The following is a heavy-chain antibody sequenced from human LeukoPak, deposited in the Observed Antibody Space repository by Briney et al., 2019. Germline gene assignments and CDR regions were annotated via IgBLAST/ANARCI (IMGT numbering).Heavy chain of an antibody. D-gene: IGHD5-24*01. Sequence: SETLSLTCTVSGGSISSYYWSWIRQPPGKGLEWIGYIYYSGNTNYNPSLKSRITISVDTSKNQFSLKLSSVTAADTAVYYCARDRRNFQHWGQGTLVTVSS. CDR3: ARDRRNFQH. J-gene: IGHJ1*01. V-gene: IGHV4-59*01. CDR2: IYYSGNT. CDR1: GGSISSYY.